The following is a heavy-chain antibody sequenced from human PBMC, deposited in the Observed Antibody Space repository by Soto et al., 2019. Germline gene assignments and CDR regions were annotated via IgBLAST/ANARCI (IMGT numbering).Heavy chain of an antibody. Sequence: GGSLRLSCAASGFTVSSNYMSWVRQAPGKGLEWVSVIYSGGSTYYADSVKGRFTISRHNSKNTPYLQMNSLRAEDTAVYYCATGLSYSNYDYYYYYMDVWGKGTTVTVSS. CDR1: GFTVSSNY. D-gene: IGHD4-4*01. J-gene: IGHJ6*03. CDR3: ATGLSYSNYDYYYYYMDV. V-gene: IGHV3-53*04. CDR2: IYSGGST.